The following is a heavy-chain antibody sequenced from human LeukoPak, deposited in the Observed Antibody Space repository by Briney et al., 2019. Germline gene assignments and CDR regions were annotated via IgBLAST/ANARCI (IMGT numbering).Heavy chain of an antibody. Sequence: SGPTLLQPTPPLTLTCTFSGLSLSTVGVGVVWIRQPPGKALEWLGVTYWNGDKRYNPSLASRLTITKDTSKNQEVLTLTNMDPVDTATYYCGHRRESFDYHGVDVWGQGTTVTVSS. CDR2: TYWNGDK. CDR1: GLSLSTVGVG. V-gene: IGHV2-5*01. CDR3: GHRRESFDYHGVDV. J-gene: IGHJ6*02. D-gene: IGHD2/OR15-2a*01.